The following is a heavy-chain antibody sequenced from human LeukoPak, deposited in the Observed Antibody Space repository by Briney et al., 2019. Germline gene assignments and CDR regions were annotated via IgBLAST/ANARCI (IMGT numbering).Heavy chain of an antibody. Sequence: GRSLRLSCEASGFNFQTYGMHWVRQAPGKGLEWVAVMRDDGSDIYYADSLKGRFTISRDNSKNTLYLHMNSLGAEDTAIYYCARDHSPKWGSGERYFGYWGQGTLVTVSS. CDR1: GFNFQTYG. D-gene: IGHD7-27*01. V-gene: IGHV3-33*01. J-gene: IGHJ4*02. CDR3: ARDHSPKWGSGERYFGY. CDR2: MRDDGSDI.